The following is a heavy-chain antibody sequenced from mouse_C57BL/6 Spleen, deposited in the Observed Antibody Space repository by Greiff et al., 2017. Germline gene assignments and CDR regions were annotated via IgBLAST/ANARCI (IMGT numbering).Heavy chain of an antibody. CDR1: GYTFTSYW. CDR3: AIGYYYGSSYRYFDV. D-gene: IGHD1-1*01. V-gene: IGHV1-59*01. CDR2: IDPSDSYT. J-gene: IGHJ1*03. Sequence: QVQLQQPGAELVRPGTSVKLSCKASGYTFTSYWMHWVKQRPGQGLEWIGVIDPSDSYTNYTQKFKGKATLTVDTSSSTAYMQLSSLTSEDSAVYYCAIGYYYGSSYRYFDVWGTGTTVTVSS.